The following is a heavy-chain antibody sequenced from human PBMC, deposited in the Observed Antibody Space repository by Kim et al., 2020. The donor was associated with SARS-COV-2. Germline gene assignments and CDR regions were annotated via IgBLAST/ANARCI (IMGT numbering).Heavy chain of an antibody. CDR3: AREGYYDSSGYYLHDAFD. J-gene: IGHJ3*02. V-gene: IGHV4-59*01. D-gene: IGHD3-22*01. Sequence: SETLSLTCTASGGSINSYYWSWIRQPPGKGLEWIGYLYYSGSTNYNPSLKSRVTISLDTSKNQFSLKLTSVTAADTAVYYCAREGYYDSSGYYLHDAFD. CDR1: GGSINSYY. CDR2: LYYSGST.